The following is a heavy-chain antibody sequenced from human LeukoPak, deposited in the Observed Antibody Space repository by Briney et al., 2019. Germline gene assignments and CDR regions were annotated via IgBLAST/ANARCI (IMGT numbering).Heavy chain of an antibody. CDR1: GFTFSSYD. CDR3: ARVWEYGDYVPTHYYYYGMDV. J-gene: IGHJ6*02. Sequence: GGSLRLSCAASGFTFSSYDMHWVRQATGKGLEWVSAIGTAGDTYYPDSVKGRFTISRDNAKNSLYLQMNSLRAEDTAVYYCARVWEYGDYVPTHYYYYGMDVWGQGTTVTVSS. D-gene: IGHD4-17*01. V-gene: IGHV3-13*01. CDR2: IGTAGDT.